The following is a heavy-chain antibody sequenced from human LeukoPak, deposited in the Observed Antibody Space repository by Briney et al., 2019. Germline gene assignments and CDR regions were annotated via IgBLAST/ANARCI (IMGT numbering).Heavy chain of an antibody. CDR1: GFTFSSYG. D-gene: IGHD3-22*01. V-gene: IGHV3-30-3*01. CDR2: ISYDGSNK. CDR3: ARDGGGYYDGIGYSQLFDY. Sequence: PGRSLRLSCAASGFTFSSYGMHWVRQAPGKGLEWVAVISYDGSNKYYADSVKGRFTISRDNSKNTLYLQLNSLRAEDTAVYYCARDGGGYYDGIGYSQLFDYWGPGTLVTVSS. J-gene: IGHJ4*02.